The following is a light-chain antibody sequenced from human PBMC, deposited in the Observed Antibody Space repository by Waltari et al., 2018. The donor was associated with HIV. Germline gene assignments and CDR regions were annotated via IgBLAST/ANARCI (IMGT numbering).Light chain of an antibody. CDR3: ASFTGDDTLL. CDR2: DVD. V-gene: IGLV2-14*03. Sequence: SAVTQPASVSGLPGQSYPISCTGGYSDFGLYNFVSWYQQHPGRVPRLILYDVDSRAPGISDRFSGSRSGPTASLNISRLRAEDEADYYCASFTGDDTLLFGGGTKVTVL. J-gene: IGLJ3*02. CDR1: YSDFGLYNF.